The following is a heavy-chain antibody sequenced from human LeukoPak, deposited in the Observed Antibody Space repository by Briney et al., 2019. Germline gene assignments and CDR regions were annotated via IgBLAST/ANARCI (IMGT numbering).Heavy chain of an antibody. D-gene: IGHD4-23*01. CDR2: ISGGGGST. V-gene: IGHV3-23*01. J-gene: IGHJ4*02. CDR1: GFTFSTYS. Sequence: PGGSLRLSCAASGFTFSTYSMNWVRQAPGKGLEWVSAISGGGGSTYYADSVKGRFTISRDNSKNTLYLQMHSLRAEDTAVYYCAKTLLGGRGGNSDYWGQGTLVTVSS. CDR3: AKTLLGGRGGNSDY.